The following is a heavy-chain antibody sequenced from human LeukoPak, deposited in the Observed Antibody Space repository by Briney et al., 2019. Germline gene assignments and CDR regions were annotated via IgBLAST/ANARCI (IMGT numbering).Heavy chain of an antibody. J-gene: IGHJ4*02. V-gene: IGHV3-53*01. CDR2: IFSNGDT. D-gene: IGHD5-24*01. CDR1: EFTVSRNY. CDR3: TRDQMNY. Sequence: GGSLRLSCTASEFTVSRNYMLWVRQARGKGLEWVSLIFSNGDTHYADSVKGRFTISRDTSKNTVSLQMNSLRVEDTAMYYCTRDQMNYWGQGTLVTVSS.